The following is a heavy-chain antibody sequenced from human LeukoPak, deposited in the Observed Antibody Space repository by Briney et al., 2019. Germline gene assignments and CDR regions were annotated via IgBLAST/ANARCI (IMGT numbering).Heavy chain of an antibody. CDR1: GFTFSSYA. Sequence: GGSLSLSCAASGFTFSSYAMSWVRQAPGKGLEWVSAISGSGGSTYYADSVKGRFTISRDNSKNTLYLQMNSLRAEDTAVYYCAKDTNYYERSGIYWDQGTLVTVSS. CDR3: AKDTNYYERSGIY. D-gene: IGHD3-22*01. V-gene: IGHV3-23*01. CDR2: ISGSGGST. J-gene: IGHJ4*02.